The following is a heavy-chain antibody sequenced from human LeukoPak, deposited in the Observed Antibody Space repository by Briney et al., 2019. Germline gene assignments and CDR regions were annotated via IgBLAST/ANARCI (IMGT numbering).Heavy chain of an antibody. CDR3: GRGSVTTGAAVDY. V-gene: IGHV1-69*05. Sequence: SVKVSCKASGGTFNSYAISWLRQAPGQGLEWMGGIIPIFGTANYAQKFHGRVTITTDESRSTAYMELSSLRSEDTAVYYCGRGSVTTGAAVDYWGQGTLVTVSS. CDR2: IIPIFGTA. D-gene: IGHD4-17*01. J-gene: IGHJ4*02. CDR1: GGTFNSYA.